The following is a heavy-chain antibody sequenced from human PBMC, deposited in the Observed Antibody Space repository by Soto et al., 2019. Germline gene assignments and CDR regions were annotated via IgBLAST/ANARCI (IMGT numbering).Heavy chain of an antibody. Sequence: GASVKVSCKASGYTFTGYYMHWVRQAPGQGLEWMGWINPNSGGTNYAQKFQGWVTMTRDTSISTAYMELSRLRSDDTAVYYCARVWTSGYDLALYYWGQGTLVTVSS. D-gene: IGHD5-12*01. CDR2: INPNSGGT. J-gene: IGHJ4*02. CDR3: ARVWTSGYDLALYY. V-gene: IGHV1-2*04. CDR1: GYTFTGYY.